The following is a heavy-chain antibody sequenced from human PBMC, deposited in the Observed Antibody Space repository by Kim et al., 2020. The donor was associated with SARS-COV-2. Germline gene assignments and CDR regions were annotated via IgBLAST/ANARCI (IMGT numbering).Heavy chain of an antibody. V-gene: IGHV1-18*01. D-gene: IGHD3-9*01. CDR2: ISAYNGNT. J-gene: IGHJ6*02. CDR3: ARDLGPSNFDWLWGSGYYYGMDV. CDR1: GYTFTSYG. Sequence: ASVKVSCKASGYTFTSYGISWVRQAPGQGLEWMGWISAYNGNTNYAQKLQGRVTMTTDTSTSTAYMELRSLRSDDTAVYYCARDLGPSNFDWLWGSGYYYGMDVWGQGTTVTVSS.